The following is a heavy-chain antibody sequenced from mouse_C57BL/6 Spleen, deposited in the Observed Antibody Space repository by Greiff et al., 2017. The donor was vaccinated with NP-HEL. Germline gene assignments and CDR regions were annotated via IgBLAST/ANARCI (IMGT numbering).Heavy chain of an antibody. CDR2: ISSGGDYI. V-gene: IGHV5-9-1*02. Sequence: EVMLVESGEGLVKPGGSLKLSCAASGFTFSSYAMSWVRQTPEKRLEWVAYISSGGDYIYYADTVKGRFTISRDNARNTLYLQMSSLKSEDTAMDYCTRLDSPFAYWGQGTLVTVAA. CDR3: TRLDSPFAY. J-gene: IGHJ3*01. CDR1: GFTFSSYA. D-gene: IGHD3-2*01.